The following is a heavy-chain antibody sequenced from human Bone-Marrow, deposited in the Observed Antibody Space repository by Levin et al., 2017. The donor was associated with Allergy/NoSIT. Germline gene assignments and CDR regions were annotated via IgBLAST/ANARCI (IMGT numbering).Heavy chain of an antibody. CDR2: INVYSGNT. Sequence: RASVKVSCTTSGFTFSSYGFNWVRQAPGQGLEWLGRINVYSGNTHHAQNFQGRLTMTTDTSTNTAYMELRSLRSDDTAVYFCVRDGAFSSSWYERHYFDYWGQGTLVTVTS. D-gene: IGHD2-2*01. V-gene: IGHV1-18*01. CDR1: GFTFSSYG. CDR3: VRDGAFSSSWYERHYFDY. J-gene: IGHJ4*02.